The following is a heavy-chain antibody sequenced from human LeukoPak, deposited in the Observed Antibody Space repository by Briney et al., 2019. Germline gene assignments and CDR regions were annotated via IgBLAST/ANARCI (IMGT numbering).Heavy chain of an antibody. V-gene: IGHV3-48*04. D-gene: IGHD6-13*01. Sequence: GGSLRLSCAASGFTFSRYSMNWVRQAPGKGLEWVSYISRSSSTIHYADSVKGRFTISRDNAKSSLFLQMNSLRAEDTAVYYCAKVQDGSSWYEYFQHWGQGTLVTVSS. CDR3: AKVQDGSSWYEYFQH. CDR2: ISRSSSTI. J-gene: IGHJ1*01. CDR1: GFTFSRYS.